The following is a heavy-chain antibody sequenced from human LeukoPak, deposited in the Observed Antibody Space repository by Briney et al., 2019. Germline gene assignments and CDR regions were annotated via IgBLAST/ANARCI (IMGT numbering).Heavy chain of an antibody. D-gene: IGHD5-18*01. Sequence: GGSLRLSCAASGFTFSSYGMHWVRQAPGKGLEWVAVISYDGSNKYYADSVKGRFTISRDNSKNTLYLQMNSLRAEDTAVYYCAKDGEREGLQLSEIDYWGQGTLVTVSS. CDR1: GFTFSSYG. CDR2: ISYDGSNK. V-gene: IGHV3-30*18. J-gene: IGHJ4*02. CDR3: AKDGEREGLQLSEIDY.